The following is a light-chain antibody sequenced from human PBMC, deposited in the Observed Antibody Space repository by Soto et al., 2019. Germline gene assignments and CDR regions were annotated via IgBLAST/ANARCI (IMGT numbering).Light chain of an antibody. V-gene: IGKV2-30*01. CDR1: RSLVYSDGNTY. J-gene: IGKJ2*01. CDR3: MQGTPWPRT. Sequence: DAVMTQSPLSLPVTVGQPASISCRSSRSLVYSDGNTYLSWLQQRPGQSPRRLIYKVSSRDSGVPDRFSGSGSGTDFTLKISRVEAEDVGIYYCMQGTPWPRTFGQGTKLEIK. CDR2: KVS.